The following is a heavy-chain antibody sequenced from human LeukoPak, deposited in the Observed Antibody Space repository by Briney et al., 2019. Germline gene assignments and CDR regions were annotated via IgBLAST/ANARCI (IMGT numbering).Heavy chain of an antibody. D-gene: IGHD2/OR15-2a*01. CDR3: ASSFAIDSTLDY. CDR1: GGSISSYY. CDR2: IYYSGST. J-gene: IGHJ4*02. Sequence: SETLSLTCTVSGGSISSYYWSWIRQPPGKGLGWIGYIYYSGSTNYNPSLKSRVTISVDKSKNQFSLKLSSVTAADTAVYYCASSFAIDSTLDYWGQGTLVTVSS. V-gene: IGHV4-59*12.